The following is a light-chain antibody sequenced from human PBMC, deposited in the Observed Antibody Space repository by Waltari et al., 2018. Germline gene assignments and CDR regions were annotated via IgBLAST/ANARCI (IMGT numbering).Light chain of an antibody. V-gene: IGKV1-12*01. CDR1: QDISTS. J-gene: IGKJ1*01. Sequence: EIHMTQSPSSVSASLGDRVSISCRASQDISTSLAWYQQKSGKAPSLLIYHSSTLQSGVPSRFSGAGTGTDFTLTINNLHPEDFATYFCQQGDTSPPTFGPGTKVELK. CDR2: HSS. CDR3: QQGDTSPPT.